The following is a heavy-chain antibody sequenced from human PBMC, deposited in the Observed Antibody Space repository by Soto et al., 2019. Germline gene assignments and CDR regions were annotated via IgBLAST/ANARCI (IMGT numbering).Heavy chain of an antibody. Sequence: KPGGSLRLSCAASGFTFSSYSMNWVRQAPGKGLEWVSSISSSSSYIYYADSVKGRFTISRDNAKNSLYLQMNSLRAEETAVYYCARYGSGSNYSHGWGQGTLVTFSS. CDR3: ARYGSGSNYSHG. J-gene: IGHJ4*02. CDR1: GFTFSSYS. D-gene: IGHD3-10*01. V-gene: IGHV3-21*01. CDR2: ISSSSSYI.